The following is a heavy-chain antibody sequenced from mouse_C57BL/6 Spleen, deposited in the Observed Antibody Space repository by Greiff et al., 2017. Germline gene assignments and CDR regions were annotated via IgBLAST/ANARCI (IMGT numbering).Heavy chain of an antibody. D-gene: IGHD1-1*01. CDR2: INPNNGGT. J-gene: IGHJ1*03. V-gene: IGHV1-18*01. CDR1: GYTFTDYN. CDR3: ARAHYYGSSYDWYFDV. Sequence: SGPELVKPGASVKIPCKASGYTFTDYNMDWVKQSHGKSLEWIGDINPNNGGTIYNQKFKGKATLTVDKSSSTAYMELRSLTSEDTAVYYCARAHYYGSSYDWYFDVWGTGTTVTVSS.